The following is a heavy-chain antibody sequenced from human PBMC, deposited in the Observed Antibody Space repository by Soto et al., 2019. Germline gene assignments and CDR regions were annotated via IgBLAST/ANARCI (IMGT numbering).Heavy chain of an antibody. CDR3: ARSYSSGWYTYYYYGMDV. CDR1: GYSFTSYW. D-gene: IGHD6-19*01. J-gene: IGHJ6*01. V-gene: IGHV5-10-1*01. Sequence: PVESLTISCKVSGYSFTSYWIIWVLQMPGKGLEWMGRIDPSDSYTNYSPSFQGHVTISADKSISTAYLQWSRLKASDTAMYYCARSYSSGWYTYYYYGMDVWGQGTTVTVSS. CDR2: IDPSDSYT.